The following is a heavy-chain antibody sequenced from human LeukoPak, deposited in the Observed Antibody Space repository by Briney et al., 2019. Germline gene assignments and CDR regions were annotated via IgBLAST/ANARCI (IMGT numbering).Heavy chain of an antibody. Sequence: PGGSLRLSCAASGFTFSSYAMSWVRQAPGKGLEWVSAISGSGGSIYYADSVKGRFTISRDNSKNTLYLQMNSLRAEDTAVYYCAKGRCSSTSCANWFDPWGQGTLVTVSS. D-gene: IGHD2-2*01. CDR2: ISGSGGSI. CDR3: AKGRCSSTSCANWFDP. V-gene: IGHV3-23*01. J-gene: IGHJ5*02. CDR1: GFTFSSYA.